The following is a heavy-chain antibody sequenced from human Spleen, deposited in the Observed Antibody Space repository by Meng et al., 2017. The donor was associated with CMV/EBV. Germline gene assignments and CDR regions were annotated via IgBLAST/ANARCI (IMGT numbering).Heavy chain of an antibody. V-gene: IGHV3-66*02. D-gene: IGHD3-22*01. CDR2: IYSVGNE. J-gene: IGHJ4*02. CDR3: AKDLYYFDSSGDTPYYFDY. Sequence: GESLKISCAASGFTVSDNYMSWVRQAPGKGVEWVSGIYSVGNEYYEDTVKGRFTISRDKSKNTMFLQRNSLRAEDTAVYYFAKDLYYFDSSGDTPYYFDYWGQGTLVTVSS. CDR1: GFTVSDNY.